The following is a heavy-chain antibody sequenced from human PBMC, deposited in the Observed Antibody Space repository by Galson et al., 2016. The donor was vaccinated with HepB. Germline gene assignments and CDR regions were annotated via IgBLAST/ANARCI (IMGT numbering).Heavy chain of an antibody. CDR1: GFTFGSYA. Sequence: SLRLSCAASGFTFGSYAMTWVRQAPGKGLEWVALISYDGSYKYYADSVKGRFTISRDNSKNTLYLQLNSLRADDTAVYYCAKDRALELRSGIDYWGQGTLVTVSS. D-gene: IGHD1-7*01. J-gene: IGHJ4*02. V-gene: IGHV3-30*18. CDR3: AKDRALELRSGIDY. CDR2: ISYDGSYK.